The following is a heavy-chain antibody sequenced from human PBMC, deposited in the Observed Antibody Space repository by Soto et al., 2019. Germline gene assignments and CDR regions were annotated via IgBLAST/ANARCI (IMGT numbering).Heavy chain of an antibody. CDR3: ARDLGKLILTGYYPLWYMDV. Sequence: SETLSLTCTVSGGSISSGGYYWSWIRQHPGKGLEWIGYIYYSGSTYYNPSLKSRVTISVDTSKNQFSLKLSSVTAADTAVYYCARDLGKLILTGYYPLWYMDVWGKGTTVTVSS. CDR2: IYYSGST. V-gene: IGHV4-31*03. D-gene: IGHD3-9*01. J-gene: IGHJ6*03. CDR1: GGSISSGGYY.